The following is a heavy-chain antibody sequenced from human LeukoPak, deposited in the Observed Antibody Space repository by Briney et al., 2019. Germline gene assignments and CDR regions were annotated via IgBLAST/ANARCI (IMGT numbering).Heavy chain of an antibody. Sequence: SETLSLTCTVSGGSISCGDYYWGWIRQPPGKGLEWIGSIYFSGTIYYNPSLKSRVTISVDTSKNQFSLKLSSLTAADTAMYYCARDCSGGSCYGALDAWGQGTMVTVSS. D-gene: IGHD2-15*01. V-gene: IGHV4-39*02. CDR2: IYFSGTI. J-gene: IGHJ3*01. CDR3: ARDCSGGSCYGALDA. CDR1: GGSISCGDYY.